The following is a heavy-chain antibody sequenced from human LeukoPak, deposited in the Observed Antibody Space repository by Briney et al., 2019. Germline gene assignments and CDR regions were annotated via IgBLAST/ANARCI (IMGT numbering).Heavy chain of an antibody. V-gene: IGHV4-59*01. CDR2: IYYSGST. J-gene: IGHJ4*02. Sequence: SETLSLTCTVSGGSISNYYWSWTRQPPGKGLEWIGYIYYSGSTNYNPSLKSRVTISVDTSKNQFSLKLSSVTAADTAVYYCARVAAAGYSDYWGQGTLVTVSS. D-gene: IGHD6-13*01. CDR1: GGSISNYY. CDR3: ARVAAAGYSDY.